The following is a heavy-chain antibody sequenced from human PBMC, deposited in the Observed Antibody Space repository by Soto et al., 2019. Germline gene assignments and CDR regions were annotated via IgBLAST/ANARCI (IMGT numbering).Heavy chain of an antibody. V-gene: IGHV5-51*01. J-gene: IGHJ4*01. CDR3: ARQDGDGLFYFDY. Sequence: GESLKISCKGSGYSFSIYWIAWVRQMPGKGLEWMGVIYPVDSDTRYSPSFQGQVTISVDKSINTAYLQWSSLQASDTAIYYCARQDGDGLFYFDYWGQGTPLTVSS. D-gene: IGHD4-17*01. CDR2: IYPVDSDT. CDR1: GYSFSIYW.